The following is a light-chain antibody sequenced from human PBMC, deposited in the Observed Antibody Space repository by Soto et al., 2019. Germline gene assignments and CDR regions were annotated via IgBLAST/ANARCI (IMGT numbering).Light chain of an antibody. V-gene: IGKV2-28*01. CDR1: QSLLHSNGYNY. CDR2: LGS. J-gene: IGKJ1*01. Sequence: DIVMTQSPRSLPVTPGEPASISCRSSQSLLHSNGYNYLDWYLQKPGQSPQLLISLGSNRASGVPDRVSGSGSGTDFTLKISRVEAEDVGVYYCMQALQTPPMFGQGTKVEIK. CDR3: MQALQTPPM.